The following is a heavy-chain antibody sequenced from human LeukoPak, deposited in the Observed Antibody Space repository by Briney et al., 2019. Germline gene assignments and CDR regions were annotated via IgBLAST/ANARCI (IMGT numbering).Heavy chain of an antibody. CDR1: GDSISGSSYY. V-gene: IGHV4-39*01. J-gene: IGHJ4*02. CDR2: IYYGGST. CDR3: ASADGYKIDY. Sequence: SETLSLTCTVSGDSISGSSYYWGWIRQPPGKGLEWIGNIYYGGSTYYNPSLKSRVSISVDTSNNQFSLKVSSVTAADTAVYYCASADGYKIDYWGQGTLVTASS. D-gene: IGHD5-24*01.